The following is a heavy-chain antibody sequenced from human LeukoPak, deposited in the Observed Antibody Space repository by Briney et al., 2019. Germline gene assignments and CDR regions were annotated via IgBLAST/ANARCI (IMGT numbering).Heavy chain of an antibody. CDR1: GFTFSSYE. Sequence: PGGSLRLSCAASGFTFSSYEMNWVRQAPGKGLEWVSSISSSSSYIYYADSVKGRFTISRDNSKNTLYLQMNSLRAEDTAVYYCAKGQGIAAAAVDYWGQGTLVTVSS. CDR2: ISSSSSYI. CDR3: AKGQGIAAAAVDY. D-gene: IGHD6-13*01. J-gene: IGHJ4*02. V-gene: IGHV3-21*04.